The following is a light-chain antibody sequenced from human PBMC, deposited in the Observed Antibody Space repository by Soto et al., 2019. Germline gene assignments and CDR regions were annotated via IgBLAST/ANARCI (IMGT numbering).Light chain of an antibody. J-gene: IGLJ1*01. CDR2: DVS. CDR3: CSYTRSGTLI. V-gene: IGLV2-14*01. Sequence: QSVLTQPASVSGSPGQSITISCVGTSGDIGDYNYVSWYQQHPGKVPKVIIYDVSNRPSGVSYRFSGTKSGNTASLTVSGLQAEDYADYYCCSYTRSGTLIFGTGTKVTVL. CDR1: SGDIGDYNY.